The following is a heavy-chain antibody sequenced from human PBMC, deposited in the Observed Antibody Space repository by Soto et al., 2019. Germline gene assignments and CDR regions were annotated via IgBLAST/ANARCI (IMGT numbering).Heavy chain of an antibody. Sequence: GESLKISCKGSGYSFTSYWIGWVRQMPGKGLEWMGIIYPGDSDTRYSPSFQGQVTISADKSISTAYLQWSSLKASDTAMYYCARRAYCGGDCYHLYFDYWGQGALVTVSA. CDR3: ARRAYCGGDCYHLYFDY. CDR2: IYPGDSDT. CDR1: GYSFTSYW. V-gene: IGHV5-51*01. J-gene: IGHJ4*02. D-gene: IGHD2-21*02.